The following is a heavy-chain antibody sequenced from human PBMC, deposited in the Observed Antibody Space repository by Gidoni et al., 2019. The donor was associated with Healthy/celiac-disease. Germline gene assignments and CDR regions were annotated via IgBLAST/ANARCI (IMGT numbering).Heavy chain of an antibody. D-gene: IGHD6-6*01. V-gene: IGHV3-30-3*01. CDR1: GFTFSSYA. CDR3: ARSRKAARNVNYFDY. CDR2: ISYDGSNK. Sequence: QVQLVESGGGVVQPGRPLRLSCAASGFTFSSYAMHWVRQAPGKGLEGVAVISYDGSNKYYADSVKGRFTISRDKSKNTLYLQMNSLRAEDTAVYYCARSRKAARNVNYFDYWGQGTLVTVSS. J-gene: IGHJ4*02.